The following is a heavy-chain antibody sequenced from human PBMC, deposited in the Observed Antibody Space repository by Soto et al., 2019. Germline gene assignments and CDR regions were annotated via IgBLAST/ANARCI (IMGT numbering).Heavy chain of an antibody. D-gene: IGHD6-19*01. CDR3: AKAFKSGYSSGWSYYYYYMDV. J-gene: IGHJ6*03. Sequence: EVQLVESGGGLVQPGRSLRLSCAASGFTFDDYAMHWVRQAPGKGLEWVSGISGTGGSIGYADSVKGRFTISRDNSKNALYLQMNSQRAEDTSLYYCAKAFKSGYSSGWSYYYYYMDVWGKGTTVTVSS. CDR2: ISGTGGSI. CDR1: GFTFDDYA. V-gene: IGHV3-9*01.